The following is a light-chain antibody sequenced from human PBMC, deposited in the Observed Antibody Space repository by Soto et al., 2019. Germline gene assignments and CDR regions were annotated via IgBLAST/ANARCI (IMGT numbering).Light chain of an antibody. Sequence: DIQMTQSPSTLSASVGDRVTITCRASQSISTWLAWYQQKPGKAPKLLIYKASSLESGVPSRFSGSGSGTEFTLTISSLQPDDFATYYCQQYNSLSPITFGQGTKLEVK. V-gene: IGKV1-5*03. J-gene: IGKJ2*01. CDR1: QSISTW. CDR3: QQYNSLSPIT. CDR2: KAS.